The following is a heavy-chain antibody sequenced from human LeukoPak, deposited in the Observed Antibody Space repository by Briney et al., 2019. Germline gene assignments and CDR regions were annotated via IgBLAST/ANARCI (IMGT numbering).Heavy chain of an antibody. CDR2: MYFSGAT. J-gene: IGHJ3*02. CDR1: GVPISSRSYY. D-gene: IGHD1-26*01. Sequence: SETLSLTCSVSGVPISSRSYYWGWIRQPPRKGLEWIGSMYFSGATYYNPSLKSRVTISVHTPENHLSHKLTSVTATDTAVYYCARHLRFGSSALPRDVFDIWGRGTVVSVSS. CDR3: ARHLRFGSSALPRDVFDI. V-gene: IGHV4-39*01.